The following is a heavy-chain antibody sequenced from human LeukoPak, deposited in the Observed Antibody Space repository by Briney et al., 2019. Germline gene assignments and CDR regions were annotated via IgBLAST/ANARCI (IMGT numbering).Heavy chain of an antibody. Sequence: GASVKVSCKASGYTFTGYYMHWVRQAPGQGLEWMGWINPNSGGTNYAQKFQGRVTMTRDTSISTAYMELSRLRSDDTAVYYCARDLMTTVVTPDYWGQGTLVTVSS. CDR1: GYTFTGYY. CDR3: ARDLMTTVVTPDY. D-gene: IGHD4-23*01. CDR2: INPNSGGT. V-gene: IGHV1-2*02. J-gene: IGHJ4*02.